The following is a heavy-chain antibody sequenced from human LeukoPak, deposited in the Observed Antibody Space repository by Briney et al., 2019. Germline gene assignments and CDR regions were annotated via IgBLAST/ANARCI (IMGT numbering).Heavy chain of an antibody. D-gene: IGHD3-10*01. Sequence: GGSLRLSCAASGFTFDDYGMSWVRQAPGKGLEWVSGINWNGGSTGYADSVKGRFGISRDNAKNSLYLQVSSLRAEDTAWYYCARGQNYYGSGSQTFDIWGQGTMVTVSS. CDR2: INWNGGST. V-gene: IGHV3-20*04. CDR3: ARGQNYYGSGSQTFDI. CDR1: GFTFDDYG. J-gene: IGHJ3*02.